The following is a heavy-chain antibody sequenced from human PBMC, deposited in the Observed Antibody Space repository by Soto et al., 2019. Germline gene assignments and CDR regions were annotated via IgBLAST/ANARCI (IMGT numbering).Heavy chain of an antibody. CDR2: TRNKANSYTT. Sequence: GGSLRLSCAASGFTFSNAWMNWVRQAPGKGLEWVGRTRNKANSYTTEYAASVKGRFTISRDDSKNSLYLQMNSLKTEDTAVYYCARGTGADAFDIWGQGTMVTVSS. CDR3: ARGTGADAFDI. V-gene: IGHV3-72*01. CDR1: GFTFSNAW. D-gene: IGHD7-27*01. J-gene: IGHJ3*02.